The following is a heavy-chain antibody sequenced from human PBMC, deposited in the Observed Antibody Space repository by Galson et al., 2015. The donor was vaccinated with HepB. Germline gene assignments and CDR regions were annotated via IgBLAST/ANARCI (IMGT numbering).Heavy chain of an antibody. CDR3: TREDWGSGFW. CDR2: TFYWSKWYS. D-gene: IGHD7-27*01. Sequence: CAISGDSVSSNSVAWNWIRQSPSRGLEWLGRTFYWSKWYSDYAVSVKSRIIINADTSKNQLSLQLSSVTPEDTAVYYCTREDWGSGFWWGQGTLVTVSS. V-gene: IGHV6-1*01. J-gene: IGHJ4*02. CDR1: GDSVSSNSVA.